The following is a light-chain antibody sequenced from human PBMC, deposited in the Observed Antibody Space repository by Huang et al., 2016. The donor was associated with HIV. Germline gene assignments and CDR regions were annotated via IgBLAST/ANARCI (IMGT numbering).Light chain of an antibody. CDR2: GAS. V-gene: IGKV3-15*01. Sequence: EIVMTQSPATLSVFPGDRATLSCRASQSVSSNLAWSQQKPGQSPRLRLYGASTRATGIPARFSVSGSGTEFTLTISSLQSEDFAVYYCQQYTNWPRTFGQGTKVEIK. J-gene: IGKJ1*01. CDR1: QSVSSN. CDR3: QQYTNWPRT.